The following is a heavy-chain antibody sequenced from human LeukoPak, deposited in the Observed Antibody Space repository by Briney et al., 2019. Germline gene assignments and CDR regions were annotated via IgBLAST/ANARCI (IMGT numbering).Heavy chain of an antibody. D-gene: IGHD6-19*01. V-gene: IGHV1-3*01. Sequence: AAVTVSCKASGYTFTNYAMHWVRQAPGQRREGMGGINAGNGNTKYSQKFQGRVTITRDTSASTAYMELSSLRSEDTAVYYCARVSSSGWSYYFDYWGQGTLVTVSS. CDR1: GYTFTNYA. J-gene: IGHJ4*02. CDR2: INAGNGNT. CDR3: ARVSSSGWSYYFDY.